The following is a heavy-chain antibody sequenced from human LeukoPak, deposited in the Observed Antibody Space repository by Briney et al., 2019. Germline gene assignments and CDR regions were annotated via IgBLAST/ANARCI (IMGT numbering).Heavy chain of an antibody. Sequence: GSLRLSCAASGFTFSSYSMNWVRQAPGKGLEWVSSISSSSSYIYYADSVKGRFTISRDNAKNSLYLQMNSLRAEDTAVYYCARDDVGAHDAFDTWGQGTMVTVSS. CDR2: ISSSSSYI. CDR3: ARDDVGAHDAFDT. CDR1: GFTFSSYS. V-gene: IGHV3-21*01. J-gene: IGHJ3*02. D-gene: IGHD1-26*01.